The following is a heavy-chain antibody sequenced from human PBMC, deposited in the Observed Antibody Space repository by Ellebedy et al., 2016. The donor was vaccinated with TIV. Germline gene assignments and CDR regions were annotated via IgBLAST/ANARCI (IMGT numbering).Heavy chain of an antibody. CDR3: ARGDNYYYDSSGYYYSH. D-gene: IGHD3-22*01. CDR2: INPTSGDS. Sequence: ASVKVSCKVSGYTFTRYYLYWVRQAPGQGLDWMGIINPTSGDSNYAQKFQGRVTMTRDTSTSTVYMELSSLRSEDTAVYYCARGDNYYYDSSGYYYSHWGRGTLVTVSS. J-gene: IGHJ4*02. CDR1: GYTFTRYY. V-gene: IGHV1-46*01.